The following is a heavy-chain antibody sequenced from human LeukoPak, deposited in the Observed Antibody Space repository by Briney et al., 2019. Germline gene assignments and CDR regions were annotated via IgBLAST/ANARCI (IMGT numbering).Heavy chain of an antibody. Sequence: PGGSLRLSCTASGFTFRAYAIHWVRQAPGKGLEWVASIPYDSSRIFYADSVKGRFTITRNNDEDTVYLQMRSLRPEDAAHYFCARDAQDFFDSSNSFDYWGQGTLVTASS. CDR1: GFTFRAYA. V-gene: IGHV3-30*04. CDR2: IPYDSSRI. CDR3: ARDAQDFFDSSNSFDY. D-gene: IGHD3-22*01. J-gene: IGHJ4*02.